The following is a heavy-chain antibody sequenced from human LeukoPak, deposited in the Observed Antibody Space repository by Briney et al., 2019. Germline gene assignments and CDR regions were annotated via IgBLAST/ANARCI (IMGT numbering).Heavy chain of an antibody. V-gene: IGHV4-39*07. CDR1: GGSISSSSYY. Sequence: SETLSLTCTVSGGSISSSSYYWGWIRQPPGKGLEWIGSIYYSGSTYYNPSLKSRVTISVDTSKNQFSLKLSSVTAADTAVYYCARGRGGYSYGANLDYWGQGTLVTVSS. CDR2: IYYSGST. J-gene: IGHJ4*02. D-gene: IGHD5-18*01. CDR3: ARGRGGYSYGANLDY.